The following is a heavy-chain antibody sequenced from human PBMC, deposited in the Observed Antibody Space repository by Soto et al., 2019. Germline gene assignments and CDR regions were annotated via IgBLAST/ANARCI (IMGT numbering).Heavy chain of an antibody. CDR2: ISGSGGST. J-gene: IGHJ6*02. Sequence: EVQLLESGGGLVQPGGSLRLSCAASGFTFSSYAMSWVRQAPGKGLEWVSAISGSGGSTYYADSVKGRFTISRDNSKYTLYLQMNSLRAEDTAVYYCAKVKGDIVVVPAAILSYGMDVWGQGTTVTVSS. CDR1: GFTFSSYA. V-gene: IGHV3-23*01. D-gene: IGHD2-2*01. CDR3: AKVKGDIVVVPAAILSYGMDV.